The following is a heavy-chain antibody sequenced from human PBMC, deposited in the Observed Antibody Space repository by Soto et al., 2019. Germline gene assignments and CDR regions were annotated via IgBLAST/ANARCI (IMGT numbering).Heavy chain of an antibody. CDR3: FRGGVTSPTFDY. V-gene: IGHV5-51*01. CDR1: GYIIKNYW. D-gene: IGHD3-16*01. J-gene: IGHJ4*02. CDR2: IFPDDSDT. Sequence: GESRKISCKASGYIIKNYWIGWVCQMPGQGLEWMGIIFPDDSDTRYSPSFQGHVTISVDKSISTAYVQWSSLKASDSAIYYCFRGGVTSPTFDYWGQGTLVTVXS.